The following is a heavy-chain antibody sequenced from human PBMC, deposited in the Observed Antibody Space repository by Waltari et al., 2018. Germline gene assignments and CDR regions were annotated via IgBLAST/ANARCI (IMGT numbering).Heavy chain of an antibody. CDR2: IYYSGST. CDR1: GGSISSGDYY. V-gene: IGHV4-30-4*08. Sequence: QVQLQESGPGLVKPSQTLSLTCTVSGGSISSGDYYWSWIRQPPGKGLEWIGYIYYSGSTYYNPSLKSRGTISVDTSKNQFSLKLSSVTAADTAVYYCARGGGLNYYYYYMDVWGKGTTVTVSS. J-gene: IGHJ6*03. D-gene: IGHD3-16*01. CDR3: ARGGGLNYYYYYMDV.